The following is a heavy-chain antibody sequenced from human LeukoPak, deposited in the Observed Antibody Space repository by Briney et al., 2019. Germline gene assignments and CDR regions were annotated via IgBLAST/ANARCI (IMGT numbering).Heavy chain of an antibody. CDR2: IKEDGTET. D-gene: IGHD5-24*01. V-gene: IGHV3-7*03. J-gene: IGHJ4*02. CDR3: AKEGRSLQTY. CDR1: GFTFSSFW. Sequence: GGSLRLSCAASGFTFSSFWMSWVRLAPGKGLEWVANIKEDGTETYYVDSVKGRFTISRDNAKNSLYLQMNSLRVEDTAVYYCAKEGRSLQTYWGQGTLVTVSS.